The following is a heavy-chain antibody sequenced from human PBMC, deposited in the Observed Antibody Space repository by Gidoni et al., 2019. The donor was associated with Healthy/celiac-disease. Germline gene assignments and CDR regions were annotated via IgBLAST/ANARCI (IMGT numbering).Heavy chain of an antibody. CDR3: ARQRVYCSSTSCTGWFDP. CDR2: IYYSGST. Sequence: QLQLQESGPGLVKPSATLSLTCTVSGGSISSSSYYWGWIRQPPGKGLEWIGSIYYSGSTYYNPSLKSRVTISVDTSKNQFSLKLSSVTAADTAVYYCARQRVYCSSTSCTGWFDPWGQGTLVTVSS. CDR1: GGSISSSSYY. J-gene: IGHJ5*02. D-gene: IGHD2-2*01. V-gene: IGHV4-39*01.